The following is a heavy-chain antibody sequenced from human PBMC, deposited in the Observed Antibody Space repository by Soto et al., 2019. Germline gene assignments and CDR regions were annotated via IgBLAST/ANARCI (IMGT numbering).Heavy chain of an antibody. CDR3: ARGRYGDY. J-gene: IGHJ4*02. V-gene: IGHV1-18*01. D-gene: IGHD1-1*01. CDR2: ISAHNGNT. Sequence: QVHPVQSGAEVKKPGASVKVSCQASGYAFTTYGITWVRQAPGQGLEWMGWISAHNGNTNYAQKLQGRVTVTRDTSTSTAYMELRSLRSDDTAVYYCARGRYGDYWGQGALVTVSS. CDR1: GYAFTTYG.